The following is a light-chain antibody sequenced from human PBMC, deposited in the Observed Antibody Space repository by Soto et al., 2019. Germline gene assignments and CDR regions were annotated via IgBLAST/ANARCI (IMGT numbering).Light chain of an antibody. J-gene: IGKJ2*01. Sequence: DNVLTQTPLSSPVTLGQPASISCRSSQSLVHGDGNTYFNWLLQRPGQPPRLLIYKISKRFHGVTNKFSESGAGTDFTLKISRVEAEDVGDYYCMQATQPYTFGQGTKLEIK. CDR2: KIS. CDR1: QSLVHGDGNTY. CDR3: MQATQPYT. V-gene: IGKV2-24*01.